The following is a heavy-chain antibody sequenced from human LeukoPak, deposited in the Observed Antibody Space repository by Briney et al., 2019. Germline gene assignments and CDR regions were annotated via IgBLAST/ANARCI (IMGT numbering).Heavy chain of an antibody. Sequence: GGSLRLSCAASGFTFSSYSMNWVRQAPGKGLEWVSAISGSGGSTYYADSVKGRFTISRDNSKNTLYLQMNSLRAEDTAVYYCAKGGYDRPFDYWGQGTLVTVSS. CDR3: AKGGYDRPFDY. D-gene: IGHD3-22*01. CDR2: ISGSGGST. J-gene: IGHJ4*02. CDR1: GFTFSSYS. V-gene: IGHV3-23*01.